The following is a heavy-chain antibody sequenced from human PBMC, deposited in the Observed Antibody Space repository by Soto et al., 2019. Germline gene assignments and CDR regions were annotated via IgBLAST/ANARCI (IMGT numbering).Heavy chain of an antibody. D-gene: IGHD6-19*01. CDR1: GFTFSSYE. V-gene: IGHV3-48*03. J-gene: IGHJ6*02. CDR3: ARDLAVAGNSYYYYYGMDV. CDR2: ISSSGSTI. Sequence: EVQLVESGGGLVQPGGSLRLSCAASGFTFSSYEMNWVRQAPGKGLEWVSYISSSGSTIYYADSVKGRFTISRDNAKNSLYLQMNSLRAEDTAVYYCARDLAVAGNSYYYYYGMDVWGQGTTVTVSS.